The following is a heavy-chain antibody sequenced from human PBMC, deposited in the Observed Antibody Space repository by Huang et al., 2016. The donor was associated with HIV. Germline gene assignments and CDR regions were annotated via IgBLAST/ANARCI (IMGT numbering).Heavy chain of an antibody. CDR1: GGSFSSYY. J-gene: IGHJ4*02. D-gene: IGHD3-22*01. CDR2: INHMGST. V-gene: IGHV4-34*01. Sequence: QVQLQQWGAGLLKPSETLSLTCAVYGGSFSSYYWSWIRQPPGKGLEWIGEINHMGSTNYNPSLKSRVTIAVDTSKNQFSLKLSSVTAADTAVYYCARILMYYNSSGYGFDYWGQGTLVTVSS. CDR3: ARILMYYNSSGYGFDY.